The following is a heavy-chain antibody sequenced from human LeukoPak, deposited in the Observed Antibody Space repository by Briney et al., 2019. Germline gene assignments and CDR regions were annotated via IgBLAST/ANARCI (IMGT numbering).Heavy chain of an antibody. CDR3: AANAARPWGIFDY. Sequence: SETLSLTCTVSGGSLSGFYWSWIRQPPGKGLEWVGYIYYSGCSNYHPSLQSQVTISVDTSKNQFSLKLSSVSAADTAVYYCAANAARPWGIFDYWGQGTLVTVSS. CDR1: GGSLSGFY. V-gene: IGHV4-59*01. CDR2: IYYSGCS. J-gene: IGHJ4*02. D-gene: IGHD6-6*01.